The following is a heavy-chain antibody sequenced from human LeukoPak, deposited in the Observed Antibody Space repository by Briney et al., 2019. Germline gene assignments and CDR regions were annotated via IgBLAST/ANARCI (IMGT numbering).Heavy chain of an antibody. CDR3: ARGAAIEPFDY. CDR2: IIPIFGTA. J-gene: IGHJ4*02. D-gene: IGHD6-25*01. V-gene: IGHV1-69*13. CDR1: GGTFSSYA. Sequence: ASVTVSCKASGGTFSSYAISWVRQAPGQGLEWMGGIIPIFGTANYAQKFQGRVTITADESTSTAYMELSSLRSEDTAVYYCARGAAIEPFDYWGQGTLVTVSS.